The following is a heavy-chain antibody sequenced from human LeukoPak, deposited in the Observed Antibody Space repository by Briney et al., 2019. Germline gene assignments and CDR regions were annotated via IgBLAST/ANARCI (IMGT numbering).Heavy chain of an antibody. D-gene: IGHD3-22*01. CDR2: IYYSGST. CDR1: GGSVSSGCYY. CDR3: ARESYDDSSTFDP. J-gene: IGHJ5*02. V-gene: IGHV4-31*03. Sequence: KPWESLSLACTVSGGSVSSGCYYWSRLRGHPGNGLELFEAIYYSGSTYYNPSLKSRVTISVDTSKNQFSLKLSSVTAADTAVYYCARESYDDSSTFDPWGQGTLVTVSS.